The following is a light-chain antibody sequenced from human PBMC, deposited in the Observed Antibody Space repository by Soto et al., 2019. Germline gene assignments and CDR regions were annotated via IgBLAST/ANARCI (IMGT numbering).Light chain of an antibody. CDR3: EQYNYTPPA. Sequence: EIVMTQSPATLSVSPGERASLSCRASQSVSGNLAWYQQTPGQAPRRLIYGASTRGTGIPARFSGSGFGTEFSLTITSLKSEDFEVYYGEQYNYTPPAFGQGALLDSK. J-gene: IGKJ5*01. CDR2: GAS. V-gene: IGKV3-15*01. CDR1: QSVSGN.